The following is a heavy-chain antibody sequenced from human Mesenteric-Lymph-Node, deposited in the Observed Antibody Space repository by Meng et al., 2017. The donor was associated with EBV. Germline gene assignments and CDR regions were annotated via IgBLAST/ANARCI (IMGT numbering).Heavy chain of an antibody. CDR3: ASAWGSGSELDP. Sequence: QVQLVQSGAEVKKPGASVKVSCKGSGYTFTRYYIHWVRQAPGQGLEWMGIINPSGDFTSYAPKFQGRVTMTRDTSTNTVYMELSSLRSEDTAVYFCASAWGSGSELDPWGQGTLVTVSS. CDR2: INPSGDFT. D-gene: IGHD3-22*01. J-gene: IGHJ5*02. CDR1: GYTFTRYY. V-gene: IGHV1-46*01.